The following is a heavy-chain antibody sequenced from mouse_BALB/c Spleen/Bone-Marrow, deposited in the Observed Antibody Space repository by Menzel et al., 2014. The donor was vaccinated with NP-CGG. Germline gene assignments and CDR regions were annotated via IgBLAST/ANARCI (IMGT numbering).Heavy chain of an antibody. CDR1: GFNIKDTY. Sequence: EVQLQQSGAELVKPGASVKLSCTASGFNIKDTYMHWVKQRPEQGLEWIGRIDPANGNTKYDPKFQGKATITADTSSNXAXLXLSSLTSEDTAVYYCARYRLGXYFDYRGXGTTLTVSS. J-gene: IGHJ2*01. V-gene: IGHV14-3*02. CDR3: ARYRLGXYFDY. D-gene: IGHD1-2*01. CDR2: IDPANGNT.